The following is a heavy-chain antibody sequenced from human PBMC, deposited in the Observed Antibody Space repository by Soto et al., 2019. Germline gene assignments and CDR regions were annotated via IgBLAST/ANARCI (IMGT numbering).Heavy chain of an antibody. CDR2: IIPMYGPA. D-gene: IGHD3-10*01. CDR1: GGTFSSYA. Sequence: SVKVSCKASGGTFSSYAIHWVRQAPGQGLEWMGGIIPMYGPAKYAQRFQGRVTITADESTTTVYMELTRLTSQDTAVYYCARVTSMVRGVIDNWFDPWGQGTLVTVSS. J-gene: IGHJ5*01. V-gene: IGHV1-69*13. CDR3: ARVTSMVRGVIDNWFDP.